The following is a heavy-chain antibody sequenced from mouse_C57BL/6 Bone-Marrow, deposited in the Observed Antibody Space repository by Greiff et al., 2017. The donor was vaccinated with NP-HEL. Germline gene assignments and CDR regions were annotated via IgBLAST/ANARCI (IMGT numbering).Heavy chain of an antibody. J-gene: IGHJ2*01. V-gene: IGHV5-6*01. CDR3: ARHGPGDY. Sequence: EVQLQESGGDLVKPGGSLKLSCAASGFTFSSYGMSWVRQTPDKRLEWVATISSGGSYTYYPDSVKGRFTISRDNAKNTLYLQMSSLKSEDTAMYYCARHGPGDYWGQGTTLTVSS. CDR1: GFTFSSYG. CDR2: ISSGGSYT.